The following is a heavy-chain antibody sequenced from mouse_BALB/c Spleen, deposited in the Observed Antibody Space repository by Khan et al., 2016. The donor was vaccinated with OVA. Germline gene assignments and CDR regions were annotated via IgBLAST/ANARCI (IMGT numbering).Heavy chain of an antibody. Sequence: EVQLQESGPGLVKPSQSLSLTCTVTGYSITSDYAWNWIRQFPGNKLEWMGYISHSGSSSSNPSLKSRISITRDTSKNQFFLQLNSVTTEDTATYYCARDYYGSSYFDYGGQGTTLTVSS. CDR3: ARDYYGSSYFDY. J-gene: IGHJ2*01. CDR2: ISHSGSS. CDR1: GYSITSDYA. D-gene: IGHD1-1*01. V-gene: IGHV3-2*02.